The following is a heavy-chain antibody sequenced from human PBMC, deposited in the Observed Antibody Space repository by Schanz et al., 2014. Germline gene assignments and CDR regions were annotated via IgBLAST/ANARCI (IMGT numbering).Heavy chain of an antibody. CDR2: LNPDSGET. V-gene: IGHV1-2*02. J-gene: IGHJ4*02. Sequence: QVQLVQSGAEVKKPGASVKVSCKTSGYSFSDYFIHWVRQAPGQGLEWMGWLNPDSGETLYAQRFQGRVTLTRDTSIRTAYMDLRSLLSDDAAVYFCARGLVRYFAYWGQGTLVTVSS. CDR3: ARGLVRYFAY. CDR1: GYSFSDYF. D-gene: IGHD2-8*02.